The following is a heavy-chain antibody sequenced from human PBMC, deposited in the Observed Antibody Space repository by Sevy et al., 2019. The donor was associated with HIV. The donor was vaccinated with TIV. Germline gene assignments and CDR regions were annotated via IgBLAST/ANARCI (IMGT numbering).Heavy chain of an antibody. Sequence: ASVKVSCKASGYTFTSYGISRVRQAPGQGLEWMGWISAYNGNTNYAQKLQGRVTMTTDTSTSTAYMELRSLRSDDTAVYYCARVRHSSGYYFPLDYWGQGTLVTVSS. CDR3: ARVRHSSGYYFPLDY. CDR1: GYTFTSYG. D-gene: IGHD3-22*01. CDR2: ISAYNGNT. J-gene: IGHJ4*02. V-gene: IGHV1-18*04.